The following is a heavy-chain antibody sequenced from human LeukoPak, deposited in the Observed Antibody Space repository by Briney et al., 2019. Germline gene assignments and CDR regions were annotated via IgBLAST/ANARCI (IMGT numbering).Heavy chain of an antibody. CDR2: INHSGST. Sequence: SETLSLTCAVYGGSFSGYYRSWIRQPPGKGLEWIGEINHSGSTNYNPSLKSRVTISVDTSKNQFPLKLSSVTAADTAVYYCARGPPYYDILTGYYPAHYFDYWGQGTLVTVSS. CDR3: ARGPPYYDILTGYYPAHYFDY. J-gene: IGHJ4*02. CDR1: GGSFSGYY. D-gene: IGHD3-9*01. V-gene: IGHV4-34*01.